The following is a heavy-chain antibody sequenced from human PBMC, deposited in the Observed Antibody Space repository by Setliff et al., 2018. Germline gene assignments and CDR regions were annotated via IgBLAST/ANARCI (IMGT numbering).Heavy chain of an antibody. CDR1: GYSFTSYW. CDR2: IYPGDSDT. CDR3: ARQAVAGSDAFDI. Sequence: PGESLKISCKGSGYSFTSYWIGWVRQMPGKGLGWMGIIYPGDSDTRYSPSFQGQVTISADKSISTAYLQWSSLKASDTAMYYCARQAVAGSDAFDIWGQGTMVTVSS. V-gene: IGHV5-51*01. D-gene: IGHD6-19*01. J-gene: IGHJ3*02.